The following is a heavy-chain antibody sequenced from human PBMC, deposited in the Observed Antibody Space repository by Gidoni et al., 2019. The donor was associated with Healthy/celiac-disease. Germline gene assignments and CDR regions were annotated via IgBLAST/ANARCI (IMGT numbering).Heavy chain of an antibody. CDR2: IYYSGST. CDR3: ARQARMDSSGWYGMDV. Sequence: QLQLQESCPGLVKPSETLSRTCTVSGGSISSSRYYWGWIRQPPGKGLEWIGSIYYSGSTYYNPSLKSRVTISVDTSKNQFSLKLSSVTAADTAVYYCARQARMDSSGWYGMDVWGQGTTVTVSS. D-gene: IGHD6-19*01. V-gene: IGHV4-39*01. CDR1: GGSISSSRYY. J-gene: IGHJ6*02.